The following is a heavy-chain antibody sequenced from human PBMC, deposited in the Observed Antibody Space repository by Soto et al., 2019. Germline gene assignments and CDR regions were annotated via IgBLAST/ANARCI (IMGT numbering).Heavy chain of an antibody. CDR1: GFTFSSYG. V-gene: IGHV3-33*01. D-gene: IGHD3-10*01. Sequence: GGSLRLSCAASGFTFSSYGMHWVRQAPGKGLEWVAVIWYDGSNKYYADSVKGRFTISRDNSKNTLYLQMNSLRAEDTAVYYCARVMYYYGSGLDYWGQGTLVTVSS. CDR2: IWYDGSNK. J-gene: IGHJ4*02. CDR3: ARVMYYYGSGLDY.